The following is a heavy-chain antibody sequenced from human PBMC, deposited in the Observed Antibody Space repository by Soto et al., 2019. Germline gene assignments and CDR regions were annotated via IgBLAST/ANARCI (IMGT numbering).Heavy chain of an antibody. CDR1: GGSFSGYY. J-gene: IGHJ5*02. D-gene: IGHD2-8*01. Sequence: SETLSLTCAVYGGSFSGYYWSWIRQPPGKGLEWIGEINHSGSTNYNPSLKSRVTISVDTSKNQFSLKLSSVTAADTAVYYCARGRRSVLMVYAMSGYRERWFDPWGQGTLVTVSS. CDR2: INHSGST. CDR3: ARGRRSVLMVYAMSGYRERWFDP. V-gene: IGHV4-34*01.